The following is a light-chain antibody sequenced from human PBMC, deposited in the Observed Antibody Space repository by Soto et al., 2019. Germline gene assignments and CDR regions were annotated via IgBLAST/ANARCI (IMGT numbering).Light chain of an antibody. Sequence: DFVMTQSPLSLPVTPGEPASISCRSSRSLLHSNGYNYLDWYLQKPGQSPQLLIYLGSNRASGVPERFSGSGSGTDFTLKISRVEAEDVGVYYCMQALQTPPYTFGQGTKLEIK. CDR3: MQALQTPPYT. V-gene: IGKV2-28*01. CDR1: RSLLHSNGYNY. J-gene: IGKJ2*01. CDR2: LGS.